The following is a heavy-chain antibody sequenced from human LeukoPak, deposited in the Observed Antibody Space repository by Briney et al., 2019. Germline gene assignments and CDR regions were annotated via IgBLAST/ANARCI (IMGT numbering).Heavy chain of an antibody. CDR2: ISSSGGTR. CDR3: ATLTVASSFDF. D-gene: IGHD6-19*01. Sequence: GGSLRLSCAASGFALSVYAMYWARHAPGKGLEWVSYISSSGGTRYYAASVKGRFTISRDNAKNSLYLQMNSLRAEYTAVYYCATLTVASSFDFWGQGTLVTVSS. CDR1: GFALSVYA. V-gene: IGHV3-48*03. J-gene: IGHJ4*02.